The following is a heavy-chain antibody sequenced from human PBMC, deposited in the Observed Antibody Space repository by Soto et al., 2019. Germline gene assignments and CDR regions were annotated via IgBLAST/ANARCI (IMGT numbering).Heavy chain of an antibody. Sequence: PSETLSLTCAVYGGSFSGYYWSWIRQPPGKGLEWIGEINHSGSTNYNPSLKSRVTISVDTSKNQFSLKLSSVTAADTAVYYCAREAGYSSSWYVADYWGQGTLVTVSS. CDR3: AREAGYSSSWYVADY. D-gene: IGHD6-13*01. J-gene: IGHJ4*02. CDR1: GGSFSGYY. CDR2: INHSGST. V-gene: IGHV4-34*01.